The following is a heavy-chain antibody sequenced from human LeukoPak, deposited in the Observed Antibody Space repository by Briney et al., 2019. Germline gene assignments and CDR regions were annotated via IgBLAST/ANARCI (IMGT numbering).Heavy chain of an antibody. CDR2: MNPNRRGT. Sequence: ASLKVSCKASGYTFIGYYIHWVRQTPGQALAWMGWMNPNRRGTRNAQTLQGRVTKTSDTPTRTPYIELSSLQSDDPPVHYCARRHTRLNSYYGLVVWGQGTTVSVSS. J-gene: IGHJ6*02. D-gene: IGHD1-7*01. CDR3: ARRHTRLNSYYGLVV. V-gene: IGHV1-2*02. CDR1: GYTFIGYY.